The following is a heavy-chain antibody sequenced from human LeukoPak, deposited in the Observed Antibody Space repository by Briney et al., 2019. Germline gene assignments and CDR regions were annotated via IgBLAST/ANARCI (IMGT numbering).Heavy chain of an antibody. CDR2: INPNSGGT. CDR3: ARRKSIAALDAFGI. D-gene: IGHD6-6*01. CDR1: VYTFTGYY. J-gene: IGHJ3*02. Sequence: ASVKVSCKASVYTFTGYYMHWVRQAPGQGLEWMGWINPNSGGTNYAQKFQGRVTMTRDTSISTAYMELSRLRSDDTAVYYCARRKSIAALDAFGIWGQGTMDHVSS. V-gene: IGHV1-2*02.